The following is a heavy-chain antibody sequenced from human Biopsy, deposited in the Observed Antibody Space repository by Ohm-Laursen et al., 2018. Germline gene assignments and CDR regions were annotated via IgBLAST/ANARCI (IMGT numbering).Heavy chain of an antibody. J-gene: IGHJ4*02. CDR1: ADAFLGYY. Sequence: ASVNASCKASADAFLGYYLHWVRQAPGHGLEWMGSIYPNSGDTDFAQKFQGRVSMTRDTSVSTAYLELSSLRSDDTAIYYCARDLLEWSLPSWGQGTLVTVSS. CDR3: ARDLLEWSLPS. CDR2: IYPNSGDT. V-gene: IGHV1-2*02. D-gene: IGHD3-3*01.